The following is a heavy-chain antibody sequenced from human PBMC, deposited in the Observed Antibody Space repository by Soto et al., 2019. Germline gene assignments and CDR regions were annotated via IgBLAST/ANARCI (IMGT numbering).Heavy chain of an antibody. V-gene: IGHV1-46*03. Sequence: QVQLVQSGAEVKKPGASVKVSCKASGYTFTSYYMHWVRQAPGQGLEWMGIINPSGGSTSYAQKCQGRVTMTRDTSTSAVYMDLSSLRSEDTAVDYCARVLTYGPVGWGQGTLVTVSS. CDR1: GYTFTSYY. D-gene: IGHD3-10*01. CDR3: ARVLTYGPVG. J-gene: IGHJ4*02. CDR2: INPSGGST.